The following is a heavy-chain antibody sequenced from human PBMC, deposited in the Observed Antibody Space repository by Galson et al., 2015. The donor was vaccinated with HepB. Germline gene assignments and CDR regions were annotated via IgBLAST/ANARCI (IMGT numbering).Heavy chain of an antibody. Sequence: SCKASGYTFTGYYMHWMRQAPGQGLEWMGWINPNSGGTNYAQKFQGRVTMTRDTSISTAYMELSRLRSDDTAVYYCAREVRFWGTDCSSTSCPPGPFDYWGQGTLVTVSS. CDR3: AREVRFWGTDCSSTSCPPGPFDY. V-gene: IGHV1-2*02. D-gene: IGHD2-2*01. CDR1: GYTFTGYY. CDR2: INPNSGGT. J-gene: IGHJ4*02.